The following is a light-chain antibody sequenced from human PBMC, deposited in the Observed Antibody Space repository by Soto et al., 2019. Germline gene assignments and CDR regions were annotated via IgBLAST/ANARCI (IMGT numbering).Light chain of an antibody. CDR1: QSVSSN. J-gene: IGKJ5*01. CDR2: GAS. CDR3: QQYYTWPLT. Sequence: IVLTQSPATLSVSAGERATLSCRASQSVSSNLAWHQQRPGQAPRLLIYGASTRATGVPARFSGGGSGTEFTLTITSLQSEDFAVYYCQQYYTWPLTFGQGTRLEI. V-gene: IGKV3D-15*01.